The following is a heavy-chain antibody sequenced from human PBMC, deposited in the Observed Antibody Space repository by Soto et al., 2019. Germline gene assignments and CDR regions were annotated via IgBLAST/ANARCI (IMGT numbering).Heavy chain of an antibody. CDR2: IYWDDDK. CDR3: AQCPGLQGGPHGGWFDP. CDR1: GFSLSTSGVG. Sequence: QITLKESGPPLVKPTQTLTLTCTFSGFSLSTSGVGVGWIRQPPGKALEWLALIYWDDDKRYSPSLKSRLTITKXXSXNXEVLTMTNMDPVDTATYYCAQCPGLQGGPHGGWFDPWGQGTLVTVSS. D-gene: IGHD2-15*01. V-gene: IGHV2-5*02. J-gene: IGHJ5*02.